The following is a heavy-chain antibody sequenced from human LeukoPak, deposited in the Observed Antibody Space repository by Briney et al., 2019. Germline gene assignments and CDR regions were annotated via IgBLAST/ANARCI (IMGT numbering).Heavy chain of an antibody. D-gene: IGHD1-26*01. CDR2: IKHDGSET. V-gene: IGHV3-7*01. Sequence: PGGSLRLSCAASGFTFSSYWMSWVRQAPGKGLEWVASIKHDGSETYYVDSVKGRFTISRDNAKNSQYLQMNSLRAEDTAVYFCARDRGIVGATKGPDAFDIWGQGTMVTVSS. J-gene: IGHJ3*02. CDR1: GFTFSSYW. CDR3: ARDRGIVGATKGPDAFDI.